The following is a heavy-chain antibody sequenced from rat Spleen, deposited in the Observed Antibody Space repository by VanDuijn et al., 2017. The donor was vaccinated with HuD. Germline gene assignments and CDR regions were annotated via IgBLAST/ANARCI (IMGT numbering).Heavy chain of an antibody. CDR1: GFTFSSYW. CDR3: ATPTTVARDFDY. V-gene: IGHV5-58*01. Sequence: EVQLVGTGGGFVQPGRSLKLSCVASGFTFSSYWMYWVRQAPGKGLEWVSSISSEGVNTYYPDSVKGRFTISRDNAKSTLYLQMDSLRSEDTATYYCATPTTVARDFDYWGQGVMVTVSS. CDR2: ISSEGVNT. J-gene: IGHJ2*01. D-gene: IGHD1-3*01.